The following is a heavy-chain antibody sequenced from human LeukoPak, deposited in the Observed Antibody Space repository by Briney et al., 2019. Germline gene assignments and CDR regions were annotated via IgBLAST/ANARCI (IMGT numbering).Heavy chain of an antibody. CDR3: ATDYYDSSGYSHIGY. CDR1: GYTLTELS. V-gene: IGHV1-24*01. Sequence: GASVKVSCKVSGYTLTELSMHWVRQAPGKGLEWMGGFHPEDGETIYAQKFQGRVTMTEDTSTDTAYMELSSLRSEDTAVYYCATDYYDSSGYSHIGYWGQGTLVTVSS. J-gene: IGHJ4*02. CDR2: FHPEDGET. D-gene: IGHD3-22*01.